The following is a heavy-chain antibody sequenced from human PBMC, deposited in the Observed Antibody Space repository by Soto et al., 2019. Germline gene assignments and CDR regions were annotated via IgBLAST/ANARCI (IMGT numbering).Heavy chain of an antibody. CDR3: AKIAPERLGRGYSYGYFDY. J-gene: IGHJ4*02. Sequence: GGSLRLSCAASGFTFSSYAMSWVRQAPGKGLEWVSAISGSGGSIYYADSVKGRFTISRDNSKNTLYLQMNSLRAEDTAVYYCAKIAPERLGRGYSYGYFDYWGQGTLVTVSS. CDR2: ISGSGGSI. CDR1: GFTFSSYA. V-gene: IGHV3-23*01. D-gene: IGHD5-18*01.